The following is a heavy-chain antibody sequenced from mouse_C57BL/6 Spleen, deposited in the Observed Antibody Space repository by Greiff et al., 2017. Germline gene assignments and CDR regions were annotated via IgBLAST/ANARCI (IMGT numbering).Heavy chain of an antibody. V-gene: IGHV1-69*01. D-gene: IGHD1-1*01. CDR2: IDPSDSYT. CDR1: GYTFTSYW. CDR3: ARLDYGSSYTVDY. J-gene: IGHJ2*01. Sequence: QVQLQQSGAELVMPGASVKLSCKASGYTFTSYWMHWVKQRPGQGLEWIGEIDPSDSYTNYNQKFKGKSTLTVDKSSSTAYMQLSSLTSEDSAVYYCARLDYGSSYTVDYWGQGTTLTVSS.